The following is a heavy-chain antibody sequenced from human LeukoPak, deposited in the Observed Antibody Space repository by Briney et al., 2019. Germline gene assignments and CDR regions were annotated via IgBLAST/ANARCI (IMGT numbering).Heavy chain of an antibody. CDR2: ISSSGSTI. Sequence: GRSLRLSCAASGFTFSSYEMNWVRQAPGKGLEWVSYISSSGSTIYYADSVKGRFTISRDNAKNSLYLQMNSLRAEDTAVYYCAITYSSGWDYYYYYGMDVWGKGTTVTVSS. D-gene: IGHD6-19*01. CDR3: AITYSSGWDYYYYYGMDV. J-gene: IGHJ6*04. CDR1: GFTFSSYE. V-gene: IGHV3-48*03.